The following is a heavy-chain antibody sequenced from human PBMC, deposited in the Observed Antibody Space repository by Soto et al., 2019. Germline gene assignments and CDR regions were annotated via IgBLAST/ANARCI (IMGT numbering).Heavy chain of an antibody. CDR2: ISYDGSNK. D-gene: IGHD3-3*01. J-gene: IGHJ6*02. V-gene: IGHV3-30-3*01. CDR1: GFTFSSYA. Sequence: GGSLRLSCAASGFTFSSYAMHWVRQAPGKGLEWVAVISYDGSNKYYADSVKGRFTISRDNSKNTLYLQMNSLRAEDTAVYYCARDRAYDFWSGFRDYYYYGMDVWGQGTTVTVSS. CDR3: ARDRAYDFWSGFRDYYYYGMDV.